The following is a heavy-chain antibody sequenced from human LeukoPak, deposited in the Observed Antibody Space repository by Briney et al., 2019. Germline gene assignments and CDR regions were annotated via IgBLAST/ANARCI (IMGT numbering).Heavy chain of an antibody. CDR2: IYYSGST. CDR1: GGSISSYY. CDR3: ATDIVGRGRGSGSYYIPPSFDY. V-gene: IGHV4-59*01. Sequence: PSETLSLTCTVSGGSISSYYWSWIRQPPGKGLEWIGYIYYSGSTNYNPSLKSRVTISVDTSKNQFSLKLSSVTAADTAVYYCATDIVGRGRGSGSYYIPPSFDYWGQGTLVTVSS. D-gene: IGHD3-10*01. J-gene: IGHJ4*02.